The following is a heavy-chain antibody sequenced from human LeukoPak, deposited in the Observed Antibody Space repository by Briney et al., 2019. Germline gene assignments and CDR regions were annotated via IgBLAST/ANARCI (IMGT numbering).Heavy chain of an antibody. CDR1: GGSVSSSSYY. J-gene: IGHJ4*02. CDR3: GTLTRRSGNYFEN. CDR2: IYYSGST. Sequence: PSETLSLTCTVSGGSVSSSSYYWGWIRQPPGKGLEWIGSIYYSGSTYYNPSLKSRVTISVDTSKNQLSLKLSSVTAADTAVYYCGTLTRRSGNYFENWGKGTLVIVS. V-gene: IGHV4-39*01. D-gene: IGHD1-1*01.